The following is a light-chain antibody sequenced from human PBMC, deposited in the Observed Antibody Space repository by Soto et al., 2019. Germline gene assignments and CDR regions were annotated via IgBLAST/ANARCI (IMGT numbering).Light chain of an antibody. Sequence: EIVMTQSPATLSVSPGETASLSCRASQSAGNFLAWYQQKPGQAPRLLIYYISTRATGIPARFSGSGSGTEFTLTINRLQSEDSAVYYCQQHNQWPITFGQGTRVEIK. CDR1: QSAGNF. CDR2: YIS. J-gene: IGKJ5*01. CDR3: QQHNQWPIT. V-gene: IGKV3D-15*01.